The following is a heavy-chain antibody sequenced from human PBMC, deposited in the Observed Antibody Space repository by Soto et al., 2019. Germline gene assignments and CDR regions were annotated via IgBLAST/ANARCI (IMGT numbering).Heavy chain of an antibody. CDR3: ARVTISSAYDILTGPLEY. CDR2: INAGNGNT. CDR1: GYTFTSYA. Sequence: ASVKVSCKASGYTFTSYAMHWVRQAPGQRLEWMGWINAGNGNTKYSQKFQGRVTVTRDTSASTAYMELSSLRSEDTAVYYCARVTISSAYDILTGPLEYWGQGTLVTVSS. D-gene: IGHD3-9*01. V-gene: IGHV1-3*01. J-gene: IGHJ4*02.